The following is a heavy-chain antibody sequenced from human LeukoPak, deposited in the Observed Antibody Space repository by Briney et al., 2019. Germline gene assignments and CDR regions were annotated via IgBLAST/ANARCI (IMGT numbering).Heavy chain of an antibody. Sequence: GSLRLSCAASEFTFSAFSMNWVRQAPGKGLEWVSAISSSSSDIYYTDSVKGRFTISRDNANNFLYLQVSSLRAEDTAVYYCATGYTSGTRIDYWGQGTLVSVSS. CDR3: ATGYTSGTRIDY. D-gene: IGHD6-19*01. CDR1: EFTFSAFS. J-gene: IGHJ4*02. CDR2: ISSSSSDI. V-gene: IGHV3-21*01.